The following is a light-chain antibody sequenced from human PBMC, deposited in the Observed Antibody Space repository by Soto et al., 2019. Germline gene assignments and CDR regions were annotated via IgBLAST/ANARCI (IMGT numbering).Light chain of an antibody. J-gene: IGKJ5*01. CDR3: QKYSSVIT. Sequence: DIPMTQSPSSLSASVGDRVTITCRASQGISSYLAWYQQKLGKVPKLLISAASTLQSGVPSRFSGSGSGTDFTLTISSLQPEDVATYYCQKYSSVITYGQGTRLESK. CDR1: QGISSY. CDR2: AAS. V-gene: IGKV1-27*01.